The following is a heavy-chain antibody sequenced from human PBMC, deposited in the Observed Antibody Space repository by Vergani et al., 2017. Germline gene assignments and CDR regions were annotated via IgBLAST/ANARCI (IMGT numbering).Heavy chain of an antibody. CDR1: GYPFTNYP. J-gene: IGHJ4*02. D-gene: IGHD3-16*02. V-gene: IGHV1-69*18. CDR3: ARTHVWGSYRSDY. CDR2: IIPIFGTA. Sequence: QVQLLQSGSALKKPGASVRISCEASGYPFTNYPLIWVRQAPGQGLEWMGRIIPIFGTANYAQKFQGRVTITADESTSTAYMELSSLRSEDTAVYYCARTHVWGSYRSDYWGQGTLVTVSS.